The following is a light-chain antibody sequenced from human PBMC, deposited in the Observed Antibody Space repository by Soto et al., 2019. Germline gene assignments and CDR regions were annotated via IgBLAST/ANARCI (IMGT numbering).Light chain of an antibody. V-gene: IGKV1-33*01. CDR1: RDIGKF. Sequence: DIQMTQSPSSLSASVGDRVTITCQASRDIGKFLNWFQEKPGKAPKLLIYDASNMQTGVASRFSGSGSGTDFTFTITNLQPEDFATYYCQRHDSLPPTFGQGTRLEIK. CDR3: QRHDSLPPT. J-gene: IGKJ5*01. CDR2: DAS.